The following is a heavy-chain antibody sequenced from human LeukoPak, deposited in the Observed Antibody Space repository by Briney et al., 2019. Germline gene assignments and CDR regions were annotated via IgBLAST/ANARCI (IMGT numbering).Heavy chain of an antibody. V-gene: IGHV3-15*01. CDR1: GFTFSNAC. D-gene: IGHD3-3*01. Sequence: GGSLRLSCAASGFTFSNACMSWVRQAPGKGLEWVGRIKSKTDGGTTDYAAPVKGRFTISRDDSKNTLYLQMNSLKTEDTAVYYCTTSGTYYDFWSGYPGAFDIWGQGTMVTVSS. CDR2: IKSKTDGGTT. J-gene: IGHJ3*02. CDR3: TTSGTYYDFWSGYPGAFDI.